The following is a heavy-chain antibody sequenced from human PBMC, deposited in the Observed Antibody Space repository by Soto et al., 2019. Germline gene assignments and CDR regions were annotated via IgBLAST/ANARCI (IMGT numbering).Heavy chain of an antibody. D-gene: IGHD3-3*01. V-gene: IGHV5-51*03. CDR2: IYPGDSDT. Sequence: EVQLVQSGAEVKKPGESLKISCKGSGYSFTSYWIGWVRQMPGKGLEWMGIIYPGDSDTRYSPSFQGQVTISADKSISTAYLQWSSLRASDTAMYYCARSSRFLEWLLGGGIDYWGQGTLVTVSS. CDR1: GYSFTSYW. CDR3: ARSSRFLEWLLGGGIDY. J-gene: IGHJ4*02.